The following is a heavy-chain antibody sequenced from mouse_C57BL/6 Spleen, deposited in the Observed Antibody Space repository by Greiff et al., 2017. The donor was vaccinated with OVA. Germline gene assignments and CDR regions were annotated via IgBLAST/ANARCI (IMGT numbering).Heavy chain of an antibody. CDR2: IYPGDGDT. CDR3: VRGENYYGSSYYFDY. Sequence: QVQLQQSGAELVKPGASVKISCKASGYAFSSYWMNWVKQRPGKGLEWIGQIYPGDGDTNYNGKFKGKATLTADESSSTAYMQLSSLTSEDSAVYFCVRGENYYGSSYYFDYWGQGTTLTVSS. V-gene: IGHV1-80*01. D-gene: IGHD1-1*01. J-gene: IGHJ2*01. CDR1: GYAFSSYW.